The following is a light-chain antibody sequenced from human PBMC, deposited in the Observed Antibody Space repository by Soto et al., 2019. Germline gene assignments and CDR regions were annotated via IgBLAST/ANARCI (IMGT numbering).Light chain of an antibody. CDR1: QSVTSSY. J-gene: IGKJ1*01. CDR3: QQYGSSPLT. Sequence: EIALTQSPGTLSLSPGERATLSCRASQSVTSSYLAWYQQKPGQAPSLLIYGASSRATGIPDRFSGSGSGTDFTLTISRLEPEDFAVYYCQQYGSSPLTFGQGTKVDIK. V-gene: IGKV3-20*01. CDR2: GAS.